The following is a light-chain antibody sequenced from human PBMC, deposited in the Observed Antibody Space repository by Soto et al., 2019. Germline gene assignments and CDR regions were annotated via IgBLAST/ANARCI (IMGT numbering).Light chain of an antibody. Sequence: EVVLTQSPGTLSLSPGERATLSCRASQSVSNNYFAWYQQKPGQAPRLLIFGSSDRATGTPDRFSGSGSGTDFNLTISRLETEDFAVYYCQQYGSSPPYTFGQGTKLEIK. CDR1: QSVSNNY. J-gene: IGKJ2*01. CDR3: QQYGSSPPYT. CDR2: GSS. V-gene: IGKV3-20*01.